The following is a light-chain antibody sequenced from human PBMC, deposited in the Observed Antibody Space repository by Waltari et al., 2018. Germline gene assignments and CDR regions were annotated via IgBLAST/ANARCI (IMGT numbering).Light chain of an antibody. CDR2: WAS. Sequence: DIVMTQSPDSLAVSLGERAPINCKSSQSVLYSSNNKNYLAWYQQKPGQPPKLLIYWASTRKSGVPDRFSGSGSGTDFTLTISSLQAEDVAVYYCQQYYSPWTFGQGTKVEIK. CDR1: QSVLYSSNNKNY. J-gene: IGKJ1*01. CDR3: QQYYSPWT. V-gene: IGKV4-1*01.